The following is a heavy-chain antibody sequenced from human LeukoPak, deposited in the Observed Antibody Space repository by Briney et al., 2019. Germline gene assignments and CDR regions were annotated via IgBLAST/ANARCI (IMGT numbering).Heavy chain of an antibody. Sequence: GGSLRLSCAASGFTFSSYSMNWVRQAPGKGLEWVSSISSSSSYIYYADSVKGRFTISGDNAKNSLYLQMNSLRAEDTAVYYCARAETYYYDSSGYYPDYWGQGTLVTVSS. J-gene: IGHJ4*02. CDR2: ISSSSSYI. V-gene: IGHV3-21*01. CDR1: GFTFSSYS. CDR3: ARAETYYYDSSGYYPDY. D-gene: IGHD3-22*01.